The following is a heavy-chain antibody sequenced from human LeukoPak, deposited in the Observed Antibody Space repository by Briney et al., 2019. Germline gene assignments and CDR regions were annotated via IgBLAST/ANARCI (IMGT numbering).Heavy chain of an antibody. V-gene: IGHV3-21*01. J-gene: IGHJ4*02. CDR3: ARDTSGSYSSPHDY. D-gene: IGHD1-26*01. CDR2: ISSSSYI. Sequence: GGSLRLSCAASGFTFSSYSMNWVRQAPGKGLEWVSSISSSSYIYYADSVKGRFTISRDNAKNSLYLQINSLRAEDTAVYYCARDTSGSYSSPHDYWGQGTLVTVSS. CDR1: GFTFSSYS.